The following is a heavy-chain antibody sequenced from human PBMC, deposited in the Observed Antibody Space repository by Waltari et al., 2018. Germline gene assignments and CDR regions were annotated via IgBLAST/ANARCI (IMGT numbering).Heavy chain of an antibody. Sequence: EVQLVESGGGLVQPGGSLRLSCAASGFTFSNYWRHWVRQVPGKGLVWVSRISGDGRITHYADSVKGRFTISRDNAENTLYLQMNSLTVEDTAVYYCARNYRDYWGQGTLVTVSS. V-gene: IGHV3-74*01. D-gene: IGHD3-16*02. CDR3: ARNYRDY. CDR2: ISGDGRIT. J-gene: IGHJ4*02. CDR1: GFTFSNYW.